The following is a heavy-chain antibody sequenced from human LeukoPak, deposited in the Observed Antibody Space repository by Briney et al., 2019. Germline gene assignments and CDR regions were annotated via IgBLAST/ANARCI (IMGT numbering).Heavy chain of an antibody. D-gene: IGHD2-2*02. Sequence: ASVKVSCKASGYTFTSYGISWVRQAPGQGLEGMGWISAYNGNTNYAQKLQGRVTMTTDTSTSTAYMELRSLRSDDTAVYYCASFSCSSTSCYSPYYYYGMDVWGQGTTVTVSS. J-gene: IGHJ6*02. V-gene: IGHV1-18*01. CDR1: GYTFTSYG. CDR3: ASFSCSSTSCYSPYYYYGMDV. CDR2: ISAYNGNT.